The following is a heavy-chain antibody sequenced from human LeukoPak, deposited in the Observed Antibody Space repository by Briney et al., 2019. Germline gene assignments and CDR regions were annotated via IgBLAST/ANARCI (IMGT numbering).Heavy chain of an antibody. Sequence: SETLSLTCTISGDSISSSIYDWAWIRQPPGKGLELIGTVYHTGRTYYNPSLKRRVTISVDTSKNQFSLWLTSVTAADTGVYYCARLGDSGTYYSPGYWGQGTLVTVSS. CDR1: GDSISSSIYD. CDR3: ARLGDSGTYYSPGY. D-gene: IGHD1-26*01. V-gene: IGHV4-39*01. CDR2: VYHTGRT. J-gene: IGHJ4*02.